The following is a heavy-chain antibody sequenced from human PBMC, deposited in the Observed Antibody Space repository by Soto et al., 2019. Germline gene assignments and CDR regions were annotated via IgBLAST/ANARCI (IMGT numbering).Heavy chain of an antibody. CDR1: GFRFSDHY. D-gene: IGHD3-10*01. J-gene: IGHJ4*02. CDR2: ISGGGTTT. V-gene: IGHV3-11*01. CDR3: AGDPYYYGSAF. Sequence: QVQLVESGGGLVEPGGSLRLSCAASGFRFSDHYMTWIRQAPGKGLEWVSKISGGGTTTHYADSVKGRFTVSRDNAKNSLYLHMNSLRAEDTAVYYCAGDPYYYGSAFWGQGTLVTVSS.